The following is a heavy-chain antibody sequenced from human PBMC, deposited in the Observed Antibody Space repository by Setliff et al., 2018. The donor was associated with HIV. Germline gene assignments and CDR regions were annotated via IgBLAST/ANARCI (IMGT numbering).Heavy chain of an antibody. CDR1: GGSISSSTYY. Sequence: SETLSLTCTVSGGSISSSTYYWNWVRQSPGKGLEWIGYMSYTGINNYNPSLKSLVTISLDTSKNQFSLKLTSVTAADTAVYYCARAPYVSGSFGWFDPWGQGTLVTVS. D-gene: IGHD3-10*01. J-gene: IGHJ5*02. CDR3: ARAPYVSGSFGWFDP. V-gene: IGHV4-31*01. CDR2: MSYTGIN.